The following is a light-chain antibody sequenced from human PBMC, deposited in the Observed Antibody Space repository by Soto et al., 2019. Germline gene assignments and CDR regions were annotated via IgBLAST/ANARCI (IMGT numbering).Light chain of an antibody. V-gene: IGKV3-20*01. Sequence: EMVLTQSPGTLSLSPGERATLSCRTSQTVSSSFLAWYQQTPGQAPRLLIYDASIRATDIPDRFTGSGSGTDFTLTISRLEPEDFAVYYCHQYGYLGTFGQGTKVEIK. CDR3: HQYGYLGT. J-gene: IGKJ1*01. CDR1: QTVSSSF. CDR2: DAS.